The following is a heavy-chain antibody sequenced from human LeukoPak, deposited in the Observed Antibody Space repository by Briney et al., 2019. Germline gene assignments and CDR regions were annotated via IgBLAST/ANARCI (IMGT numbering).Heavy chain of an antibody. V-gene: IGHV4-4*07. J-gene: IGHJ4*02. CDR2: IYTSGST. Sequence: SETLSLTCTVSGGSISSYYWSWIRQPAGKGLEWIGRIYTSGSTSYNPSLKSRVTMSVDTSKNQFSLKLSSVTAADTAVYYCARFSPRAMGNYFDFWGQGTLVTVSS. D-gene: IGHD7-27*01. CDR1: GGSISSYY. CDR3: ARFSPRAMGNYFDF.